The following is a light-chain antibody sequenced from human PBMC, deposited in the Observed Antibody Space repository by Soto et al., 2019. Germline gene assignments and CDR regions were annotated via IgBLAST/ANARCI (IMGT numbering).Light chain of an antibody. CDR2: DAS. J-gene: IGKJ4*01. V-gene: IGKV1-5*01. Sequence: DIQMTQSPSTLSPSVGDRVTITCRASQSISSWLAWYQQKPGKAPKLLIYDASSLESGVPSRFSGSGSGTEFTLTISSLQPDDFAAYYCQQYTSYSLTFGGGTKVEIK. CDR3: QQYTSYSLT. CDR1: QSISSW.